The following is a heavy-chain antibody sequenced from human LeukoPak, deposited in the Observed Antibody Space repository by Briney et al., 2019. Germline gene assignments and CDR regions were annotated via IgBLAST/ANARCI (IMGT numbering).Heavy chain of an antibody. D-gene: IGHD3-10*01. V-gene: IGHV4-4*02. CDR1: GGSISSSNW. J-gene: IGHJ4*02. Sequence: PSETLSLTCAVSGGSISSSNWWSWVRQPPGKGLEWIGEIYHSGSTNYNPSLKSRVTISVDTSKNQFSLKLSSVTAADTAVYYCARDLRRGKRFDYWGQGTLVTVSS. CDR2: IYHSGST. CDR3: ARDLRRGKRFDY.